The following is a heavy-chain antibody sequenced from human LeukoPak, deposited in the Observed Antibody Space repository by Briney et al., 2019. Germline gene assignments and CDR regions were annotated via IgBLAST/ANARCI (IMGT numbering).Heavy chain of an antibody. CDR1: GGSISSYY. Sequence: SETLSLTCTVSGGSISSYYWSWIRQPPGKGLEWIGYVYYSGSTNYNPSLKSRVTISVDTSKNQFSLKLSSVTAAGTAVYYCARAYYDSSGYLYYFDYWGQGTLVTVSS. J-gene: IGHJ4*02. V-gene: IGHV4-59*01. D-gene: IGHD3-22*01. CDR2: VYYSGST. CDR3: ARAYYDSSGYLYYFDY.